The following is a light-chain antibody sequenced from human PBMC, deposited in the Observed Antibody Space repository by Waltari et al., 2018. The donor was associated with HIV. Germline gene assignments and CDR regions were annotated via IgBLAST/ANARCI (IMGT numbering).Light chain of an antibody. CDR2: EVN. CDR3: CSYAGSATVL. Sequence: QSALTQPASVSGSPGQSITISCTGTSSDVGTYNLVSWYPQHPGNAPKLMIYEVNKRPSGVSNRFSGSKSGNTASLTISGRQAEDEADYYCCSYAGSATVLFGGGTKVTVL. J-gene: IGLJ2*01. CDR1: SSDVGTYNL. V-gene: IGLV2-23*02.